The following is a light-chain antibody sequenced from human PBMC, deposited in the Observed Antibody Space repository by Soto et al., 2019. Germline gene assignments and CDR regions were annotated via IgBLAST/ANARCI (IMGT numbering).Light chain of an antibody. Sequence: EIVLTQSPGTLSLSPGERATLSCRASQSVSSSYLAWYQQKPGQAPRLLIYGASSRATGIPDRFSGSGSGTDVTLTISRLEPEDFAVYYFQQYGSSPWTFGQGTKVEI. CDR2: GAS. CDR1: QSVSSSY. J-gene: IGKJ1*01. V-gene: IGKV3-20*01. CDR3: QQYGSSPWT.